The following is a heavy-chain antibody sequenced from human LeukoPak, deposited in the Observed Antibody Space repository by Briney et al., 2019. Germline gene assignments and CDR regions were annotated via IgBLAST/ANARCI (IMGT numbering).Heavy chain of an antibody. CDR1: GITFRSTW. Sequence: PGGSLRLSCEASGITFRSTWMSWVRQAPGKGLEWVANINEDGSETHYVGSVKGRFSIFRDNAKNSVYLQMNSLRAEDTAVYYCARDGDYDSSGYYEYYYYYGMDVWGQGTTVTVSS. CDR3: ARDGDYDSSGYYEYYYYYGMDV. J-gene: IGHJ6*02. CDR2: INEDGSET. V-gene: IGHV3-7*01. D-gene: IGHD3-22*01.